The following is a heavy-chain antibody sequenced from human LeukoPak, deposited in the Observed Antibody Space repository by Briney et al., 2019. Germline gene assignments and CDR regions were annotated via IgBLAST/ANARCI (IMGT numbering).Heavy chain of an antibody. Sequence: GGSLRLSCAASGFTFSSYSMNWVRQAPGKGLEWVSSISSSSYIYYADSVKGRFTISRDNAKNSLYLQMNSLRAEDTAVYYCARVGVARSGYWFDPWGQGTLVTVSS. CDR3: ARVGVARSGYWFDP. V-gene: IGHV3-21*01. D-gene: IGHD2-8*01. CDR1: GFTFSSYS. CDR2: ISSSSYI. J-gene: IGHJ5*02.